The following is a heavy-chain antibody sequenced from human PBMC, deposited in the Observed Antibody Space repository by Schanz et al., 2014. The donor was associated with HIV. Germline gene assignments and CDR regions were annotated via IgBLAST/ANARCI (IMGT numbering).Heavy chain of an antibody. CDR3: ATWREGGPVHFGMDV. J-gene: IGHJ6*02. Sequence: QVQLVQSGAEVTKPGSSVKVSCKASGGTFSDFAVHWVRQAPGQGLEWMGGIIPTFDTANYAQKFQDRVAITADKSTTTAYMTLSGLASEDTAVYYCATWREGGPVHFGMDVWGQGTTVTVSS. CDR1: GGTFSDFA. V-gene: IGHV1-69*14. D-gene: IGHD3-16*01. CDR2: IIPTFDTA.